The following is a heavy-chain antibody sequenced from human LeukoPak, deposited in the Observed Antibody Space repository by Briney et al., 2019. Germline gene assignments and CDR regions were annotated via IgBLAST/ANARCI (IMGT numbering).Heavy chain of an antibody. CDR2: ISAYNGNT. D-gene: IGHD3-22*01. CDR3: ARDWSNSPSGFVDY. CDR1: GYTFTSYG. J-gene: IGHJ4*02. Sequence: GASVKVSCKASGYTFTSYGISWVRQAPGQGLEWMGWISAYNGNTNYAQKLQGRVTMTTDTSTSTAYMELRSLRSDDTAVYYSARDWSNSPSGFVDYWGQGTLVTVSS. V-gene: IGHV1-18*01.